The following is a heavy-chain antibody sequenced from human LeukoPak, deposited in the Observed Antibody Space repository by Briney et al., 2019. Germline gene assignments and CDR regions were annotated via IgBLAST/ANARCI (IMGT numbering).Heavy chain of an antibody. J-gene: IGHJ4*02. Sequence: SVKVSCKASGGTFSSYTISWVRQAPGQGLEWMGRIIPILGIANYAQKFQGRVTITADKSTSTAYMELSSLRSEDTAVYYYARDWSGYCSSTSCFHYYFDYWGQGTLVTVSS. CDR3: ARDWSGYCSSTSCFHYYFDY. D-gene: IGHD2-2*03. V-gene: IGHV1-69*04. CDR1: GGTFSSYT. CDR2: IIPILGIA.